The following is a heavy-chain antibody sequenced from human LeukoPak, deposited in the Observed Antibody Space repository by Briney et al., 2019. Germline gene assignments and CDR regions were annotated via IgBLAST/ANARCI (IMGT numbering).Heavy chain of an antibody. CDR2: INHSGVT. CDR1: GGSFNSYC. CDR3: ARGARLLGWFVVGRPPSAYCFDS. Sequence: KSSETLSLTCAVYGGSFNSYCWTWICQSPGKGLEWIGEINHSGVTNYNPSLKSRITMSVDTSRNQFALKLNSVTAADSAVYNCARGARLLGWFVVGRPPSAYCFDSWGLGTLVTVSS. V-gene: IGHV4-34*01. D-gene: IGHD3-3*01. J-gene: IGHJ4*02.